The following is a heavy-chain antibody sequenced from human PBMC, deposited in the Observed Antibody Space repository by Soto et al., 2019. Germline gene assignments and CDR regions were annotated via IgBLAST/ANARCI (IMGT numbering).Heavy chain of an antibody. CDR3: ARGLNWNYGAFDY. CDR2: MNHLGST. D-gene: IGHD1-7*01. V-gene: IGHV4-34*01. CDR1: GGSFSTYY. J-gene: IGHJ4*02. Sequence: QVQLQQWGAGLLKPSETLSLTCAVYGGSFSTYYWSWIRQPPGKGLEWLGEMNHLGSTNYYPSLKSRLSISVDTSKNQLSLNLISVSAADRAVYYFARGLNWNYGAFDYWGQGTLVSVSS.